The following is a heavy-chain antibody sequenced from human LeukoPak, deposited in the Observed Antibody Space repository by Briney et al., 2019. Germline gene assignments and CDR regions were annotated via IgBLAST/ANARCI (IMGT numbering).Heavy chain of an antibody. Sequence: SETLSLTCTVSGGSISSYYWSWIRQPPGKGLEWIGYIYYSGSTNYNPSLKSRVTISVDTSKNQFSLKLSSVTAADTAVYYCARHGWAADRFDPWGQGTLVTVSS. J-gene: IGHJ5*02. V-gene: IGHV4-59*08. CDR3: ARHGWAADRFDP. D-gene: IGHD6-13*01. CDR2: IYYSGST. CDR1: GGSISSYY.